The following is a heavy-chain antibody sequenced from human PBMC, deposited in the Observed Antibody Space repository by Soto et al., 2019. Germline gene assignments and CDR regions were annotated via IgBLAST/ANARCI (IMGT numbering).Heavy chain of an antibody. D-gene: IGHD1-7*01. J-gene: IGHJ4*02. CDR2: IWYDGSNK. CDR1: GSIFSGYG. Sequence: QKYLVESGGGVVQPGGSLRLSCVASGSIFSGYGMHWVRQAPGKGLEWVAVIWYDGSNKYYADSVKGRFTISRDNSKNMLYLQMDSLRAEDTAVYYCARDGIGGTVFRGFFEYWGQGTLVTVSS. V-gene: IGHV3-33*01. CDR3: ARDGIGGTVFRGFFEY.